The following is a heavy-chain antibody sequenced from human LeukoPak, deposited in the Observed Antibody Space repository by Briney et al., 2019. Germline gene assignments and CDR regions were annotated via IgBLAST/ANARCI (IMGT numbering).Heavy chain of an antibody. CDR3: ARGLEDRISIFGVVKFYYFDF. D-gene: IGHD3-3*01. CDR2: IDHSGSS. CDR1: GGSFSNYY. J-gene: IGHJ4*02. Sequence: SETLSLTCAVYGGSFSNYYWTWIRQPPGKGLEWIGEIDHSGSSHYNPSLKSRVTVSVDTSKNQLSLKLSSVTAADTAVYYCARGLEDRISIFGVVKFYYFDFWGQGTLVTVSS. V-gene: IGHV4-34*01.